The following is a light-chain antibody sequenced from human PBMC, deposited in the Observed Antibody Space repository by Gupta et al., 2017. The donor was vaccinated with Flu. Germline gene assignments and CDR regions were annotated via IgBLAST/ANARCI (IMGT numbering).Light chain of an antibody. J-gene: IGLJ2*01. CDR2: RSN. CDR1: NYNIGINY. V-gene: IGLV1-47*01. Sequence: RATSSCSGGNYNIGINYVYRYQQLPGAAPKLLIYRSNQRPSGVPDRFSGSKSGTSASLAISGLRSEDEADYYCAAWDDSLSGVVFGGGTKLTVL. CDR3: AAWDDSLSGVV.